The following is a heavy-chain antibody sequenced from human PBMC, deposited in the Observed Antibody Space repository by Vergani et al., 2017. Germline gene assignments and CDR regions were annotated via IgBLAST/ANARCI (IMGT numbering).Heavy chain of an antibody. V-gene: IGHV1-18*01. CDR2: IIPIFGTA. D-gene: IGHD3-3*01. Sequence: QVQLVQSGAEVKKPGASVKVSCKASGYTFTSYGISWVRQAPGQGLEWMGRIIPIFGTANYAQKLQGRVTMTTDTSTSTAYMELRSLSSDDTAVYYCAKVGLEGLWGGTDAFDIWGQGTMVTVSS. CDR3: AKVGLEGLWGGTDAFDI. CDR1: GYTFTSYG. J-gene: IGHJ3*02.